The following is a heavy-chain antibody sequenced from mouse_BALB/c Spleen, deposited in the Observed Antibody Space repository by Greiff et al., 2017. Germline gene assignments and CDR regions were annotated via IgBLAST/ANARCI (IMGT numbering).Heavy chain of an antibody. CDR3: TRIYYGNYGGFDY. CDR1: GYTFTSYW. Sequence: VQLKESGTVLARPGASVKMSCKASGYTFTSYWMHWVKQRPGQGLEWIGAIYPGNSDTSYNQKFKGKAKLTAVTSTSTAYMELSSLTNEDSAVYYCTRIYYGNYGGFDYWGQGTTLTVSS. V-gene: IGHV1-5*01. D-gene: IGHD2-1*01. J-gene: IGHJ2*01. CDR2: IYPGNSDT.